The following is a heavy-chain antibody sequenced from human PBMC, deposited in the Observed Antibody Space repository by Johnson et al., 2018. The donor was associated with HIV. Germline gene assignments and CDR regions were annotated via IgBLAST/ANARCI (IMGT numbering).Heavy chain of an antibody. D-gene: IGHD5-18*01. V-gene: IGHV3-30-3*01. J-gene: IGHJ3*02. CDR2: ISYDGSNQ. Sequence: QEKLVESGGGVVQPGRTLRLSCAASGFTFSSYAMHWVRQAPGKGLEWVAVISYDGSNQYYADSVKGRFTISRDNSKNTLYLQMNSLRAEDTAVYYCARDGRDLVTRGAFDIWGQGTVVTVSS. CDR1: GFTFSSYA. CDR3: ARDGRDLVTRGAFDI.